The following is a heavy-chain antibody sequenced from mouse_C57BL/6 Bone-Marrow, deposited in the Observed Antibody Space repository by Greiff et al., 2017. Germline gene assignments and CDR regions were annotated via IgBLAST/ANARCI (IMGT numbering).Heavy chain of an antibody. CDR1: GFTFTDYY. Sequence: EVQLQESGPELVKPGASVKISCKASGFTFTDYYMNWVKQSPGKSLEWIGDINPNNGGTSYNQKFKGKATLTVDKSSTTAYMELRSLTSEDSAVYYCEHITGGYCVDYWGQGTTLTVSA. CDR3: EHITGGYCVDY. CDR2: INPNNGGT. V-gene: IGHV1-26*01. D-gene: IGHD1-1*01. J-gene: IGHJ2*01.